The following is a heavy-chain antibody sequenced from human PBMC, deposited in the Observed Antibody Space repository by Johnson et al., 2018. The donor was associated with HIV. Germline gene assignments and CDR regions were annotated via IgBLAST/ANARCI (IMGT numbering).Heavy chain of an antibody. CDR1: GFTFSSYA. Sequence: QVQLVESGGGVVQPGRSLRLSCAASGFTFSSYAMHWVRQAPGKGLEWVAVIPYDGSNKYYADSVKGRFTISRDNSKNTLYLQMNSLRAEDTAVYYCAREYSSLSQGAFDIWGQGTMVTVSS. CDR3: AREYSSLSQGAFDI. CDR2: IPYDGSNK. D-gene: IGHD6-6*01. J-gene: IGHJ3*02. V-gene: IGHV3-30*04.